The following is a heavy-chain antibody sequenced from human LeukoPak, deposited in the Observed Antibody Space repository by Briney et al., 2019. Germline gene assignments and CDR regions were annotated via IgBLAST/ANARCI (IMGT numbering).Heavy chain of an antibody. J-gene: IGHJ4*02. V-gene: IGHV4-59*01. D-gene: IGHD2-15*01. Sequence: KPSETLSLTCTVPGGPISSYYWSWIRQPPGKGLEWIGYIYYSGSTNYNPSLKSRVTISVDTSKNQFSLKLSSVTAADTAVYYCARGYCSGGSCYPTHTDYWGQGTLVTVSS. CDR1: GGPISSYY. CDR2: IYYSGST. CDR3: ARGYCSGGSCYPTHTDY.